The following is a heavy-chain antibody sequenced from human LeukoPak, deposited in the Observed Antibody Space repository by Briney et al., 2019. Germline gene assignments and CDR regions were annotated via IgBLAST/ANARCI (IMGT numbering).Heavy chain of an antibody. J-gene: IGHJ4*02. Sequence: TFSSYAMSWVRQAPGKGLEWIGSIYYSGSTYYNPSLKSRVTISVDTSKNQFSLKLSSVTAADTAVYYCARHEVYCSSTSCYGVDYWGQGTLVTVSS. V-gene: IGHV4-39*01. CDR2: IYYSGST. CDR1: TFSSYA. CDR3: ARHEVYCSSTSCYGVDY. D-gene: IGHD2-2*01.